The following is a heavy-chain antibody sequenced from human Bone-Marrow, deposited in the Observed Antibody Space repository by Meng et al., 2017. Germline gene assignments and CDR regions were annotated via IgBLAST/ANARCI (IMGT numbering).Heavy chain of an antibody. CDR2: ISSSSSYI. Sequence: GESLKISCAASGFIFSNYGMHWVRQAPGKGLEWVSSISSSSSYIYYADSVKGRFTISRDNAKNSLYLQMNSLRAEDTAVYYCAIVYGSGEDINDYWGQGTLVTVSS. D-gene: IGHD3-10*01. CDR3: AIVYGSGEDINDY. V-gene: IGHV3-21*01. CDR1: GFIFSNYG. J-gene: IGHJ4*02.